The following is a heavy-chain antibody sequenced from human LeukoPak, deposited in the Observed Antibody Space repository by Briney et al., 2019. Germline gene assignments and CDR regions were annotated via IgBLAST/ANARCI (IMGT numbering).Heavy chain of an antibody. CDR1: GFTFSSAW. CDR2: SKTGGGTT. J-gene: IGHJ4*02. CDR3: NTAVRRKIVITGKTYLSDY. V-gene: IGHV3-15*01. Sequence: GGSLRLSCAASGFTFSSAWIKSKTGGGTTDYAAPVKGRFTISRDDSENTLFLQMNSLKTEDSAVYYCNTAVRRKIVITGKTYLSDYWGQGTLVTVSS. D-gene: IGHD1-20*01.